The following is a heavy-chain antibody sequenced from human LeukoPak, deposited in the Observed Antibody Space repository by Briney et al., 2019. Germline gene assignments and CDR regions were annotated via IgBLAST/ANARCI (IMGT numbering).Heavy chain of an antibody. Sequence: SETLSLTCTVSGGSISSYYWSWIRQPTGKGLEWIGYIYYSGSTNYNPSLKSRVTISVDTSKNQFSLKLSSVTAADTAVYYCAREVNYYDSSGLDYWGQGTLVTVSS. D-gene: IGHD3-22*01. CDR3: AREVNYYDSSGLDY. J-gene: IGHJ4*02. V-gene: IGHV4-59*01. CDR1: GGSISSYY. CDR2: IYYSGST.